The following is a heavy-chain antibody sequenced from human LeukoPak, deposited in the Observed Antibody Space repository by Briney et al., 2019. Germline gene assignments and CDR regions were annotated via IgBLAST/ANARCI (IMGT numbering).Heavy chain of an antibody. Sequence: PGGSQTLSCAASGFSFNAHSMNGVRQSPGKGLEWVSSISSGSSHIHYADSMKGRFTISRDNAKNSLYLQMSSLRAEDTAMYYCVRVSQDDDYYYSPVQGAFNLCGEGTMLTVSS. V-gene: IGHV3-21*06. CDR3: VRVSQDDDYYYSPVQGAFNL. CDR2: ISSGSSHI. J-gene: IGHJ3*01. CDR1: GFSFNAHS. D-gene: IGHD3-22*01.